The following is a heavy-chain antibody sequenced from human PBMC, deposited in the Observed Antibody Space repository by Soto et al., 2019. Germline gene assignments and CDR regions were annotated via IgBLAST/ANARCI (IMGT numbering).Heavy chain of an antibody. Sequence: QVQLVQSGTEVKKPGASAKISCKASRYTFTSYAIHWVRQAPGQRREWMGWINCGNGNTKYSQRFQGRVTITRDTSATTAYMEVRRLRFEDPAVYYCARGREPAYSSSYRNRDFWGQGPLVTVSS. D-gene: IGHD4-4*01. J-gene: IGHJ1*01. CDR1: RYTFTSYA. V-gene: IGHV1-3*01. CDR3: ARGREPAYSSSYRNRDF. CDR2: INCGNGNT.